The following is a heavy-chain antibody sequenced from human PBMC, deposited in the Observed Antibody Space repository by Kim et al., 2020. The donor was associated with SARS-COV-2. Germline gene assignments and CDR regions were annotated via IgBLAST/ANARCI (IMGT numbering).Heavy chain of an antibody. Sequence: GGSLRLSCAASGFTVSSNYMSWVRQAPGKGLEWVSVIYSGGSTYYADSVKGRFTISRDNSKNTLYLQMNSLRAEDTAVYYCARDLNYYDSSGYYYDYYYYGTDVWGKGTTVTVSS. CDR2: IYSGGST. J-gene: IGHJ6*04. V-gene: IGHV3-66*01. D-gene: IGHD3-22*01. CDR1: GFTVSSNY. CDR3: ARDLNYYDSSGYYYDYYYYGTDV.